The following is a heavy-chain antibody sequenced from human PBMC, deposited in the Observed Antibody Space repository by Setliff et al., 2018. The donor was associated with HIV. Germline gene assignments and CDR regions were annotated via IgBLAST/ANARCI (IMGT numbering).Heavy chain of an antibody. J-gene: IGHJ4*02. CDR3: ARSSVAGTKWAFDS. Sequence: PSETLSLTCTVSGASITSHYWSWIRQSPGRELEWIGYIYSTGSTNYNSSLKSRVTLSVDTSKNQFSLKVTSVTAADTAVYYCARSSVAGTKWAFDSWGQGNLVTVSS. CDR1: GASITSHY. D-gene: IGHD6-19*01. CDR2: IYSTGST. V-gene: IGHV4-59*11.